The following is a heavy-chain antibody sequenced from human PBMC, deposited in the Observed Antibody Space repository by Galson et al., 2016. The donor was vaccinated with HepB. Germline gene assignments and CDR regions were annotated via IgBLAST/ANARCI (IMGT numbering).Heavy chain of an antibody. CDR1: GFTFSDYY. CDR2: ISSSGSYT. CDR3: ARDYSGQLWLLGGFDY. Sequence: SLRLSCAASGFTFSDYYMSWIRQGPGKGLEWVSYISSSGSYTNYADSVKGRFTISGDNPKNSLYLQMNSLRVEDTAVYYCARDYSGQLWLLGGFDYWGQGTLVTVSS. J-gene: IGHJ4*02. V-gene: IGHV3-11*06. D-gene: IGHD5-18*01.